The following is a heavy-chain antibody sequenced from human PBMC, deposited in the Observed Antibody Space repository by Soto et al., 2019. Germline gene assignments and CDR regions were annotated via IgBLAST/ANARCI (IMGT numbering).Heavy chain of an antibody. CDR2: FSGGGIT. CDR1: GFTFSSYS. V-gene: IGHV3-23*01. Sequence: PGGSLRLSCAASGFTFSSYSITWVRQAPGRGLEWVSGFSGGGITYYADSVKGRFTISRDNSKNTVYLQMNSLRAEDTAVYYCAKAIYRGSYQAFDYWGQGTLVTVSS. D-gene: IGHD1-26*01. CDR3: AKAIYRGSYQAFDY. J-gene: IGHJ4*02.